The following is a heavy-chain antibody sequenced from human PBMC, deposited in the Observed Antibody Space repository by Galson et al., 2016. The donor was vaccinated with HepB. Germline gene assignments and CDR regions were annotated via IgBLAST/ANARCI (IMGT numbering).Heavy chain of an antibody. CDR1: GYSFTNHW. Sequence: QSGAEVKMPGASLRISCKGSGYSFTNHWITWVRQMPGKGLEWMGRIDPGDSNTDYSPSFQGHVTLSVDKSISVVYLQWSSLKASDTAAYYCAGRREGRGWELDPWGQGTLVTVSS. J-gene: IGHJ5*02. CDR2: IDPGDSNT. CDR3: AGRREGRGWELDP. V-gene: IGHV5-10-1*01. D-gene: IGHD1-26*01.